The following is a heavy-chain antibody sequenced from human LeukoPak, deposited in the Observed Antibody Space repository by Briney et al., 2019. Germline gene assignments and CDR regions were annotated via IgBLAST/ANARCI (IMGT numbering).Heavy chain of an antibody. Sequence: GGSLRLSCEASGLTLSAYAMAWGRQAPGQGVGWVSSIGSDNKPHNSVSVKGRFAISRDNSKSLLFLQLDSLRAEDTALYYCARGLHCFVAMDVWGKGTTVTVS. CDR1: GLTLSAYA. V-gene: IGHV3-23*05. CDR2: IGSDNKP. D-gene: IGHD2-21*01. CDR3: ARGLHCFVAMDV. J-gene: IGHJ6*04.